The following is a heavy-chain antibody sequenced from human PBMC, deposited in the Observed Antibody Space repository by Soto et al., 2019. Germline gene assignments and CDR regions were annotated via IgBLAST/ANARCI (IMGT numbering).Heavy chain of an antibody. CDR1: GGSFSGYY. V-gene: IGHV4-34*01. CDR2: INHSGST. J-gene: IGHJ5*02. D-gene: IGHD2-2*01. Sequence: LSLTCAVYGGSFSGYYWSWIRQPPGKGLEWIGEINHSGSTNYNPSLKSRVTISVDTSKNQFSLKLSSVTAADTAVYYCARGRGVPAAMSGNWFDPWGQGTLVTVSS. CDR3: ARGRGVPAAMSGNWFDP.